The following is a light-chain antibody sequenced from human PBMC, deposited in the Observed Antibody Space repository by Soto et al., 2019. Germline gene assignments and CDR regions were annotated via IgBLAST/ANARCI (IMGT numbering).Light chain of an antibody. J-gene: IGLJ1*01. CDR1: SSDIGRYNY. CDR2: EVS. Sequence: QSALTQPPSASGSPGQSVTISCTGTSSDIGRYNYVSWYQQHPGKAPKLMIYEVSKRPSGVPDRFSGSKSGNTASLTVSGLQAEDEADYYCSSTAGSNSYVFGTGTKLTVL. V-gene: IGLV2-8*01. CDR3: SSTAGSNSYV.